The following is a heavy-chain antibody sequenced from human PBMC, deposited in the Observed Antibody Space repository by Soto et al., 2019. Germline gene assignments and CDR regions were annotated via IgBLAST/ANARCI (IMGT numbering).Heavy chain of an antibody. D-gene: IGHD2-2*01. V-gene: IGHV4-59*08. CDR2: IYYSGST. Sequence: SETLSLTCTVSGGSISSYYWSWIRQPPGKGLEWIGYIYYSGSTNYNPSLKSRVTISVDTSKNQFSLKLSSVTAADTAVYYCARSIVPAAPARPYYFDYWGQGTLVTVSS. J-gene: IGHJ4*02. CDR3: ARSIVPAAPARPYYFDY. CDR1: GGSISSYY.